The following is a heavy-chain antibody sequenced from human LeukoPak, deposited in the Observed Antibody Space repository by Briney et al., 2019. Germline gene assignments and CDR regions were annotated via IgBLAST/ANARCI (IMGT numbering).Heavy chain of an antibody. V-gene: IGHV4-59*01. D-gene: IGHD2/OR15-2a*01. Sequence: PSETLSLTCTVSGGSISSYYWSWIRQPPGKGLEWIGYIYYSGSTNYNPSLKSRVTISVDTSKNQFSLKLSSVTAADTAVYYCARLNMEIVLMDVWGQGTTVTVSS. J-gene: IGHJ6*02. CDR2: IYYSGST. CDR3: ARLNMEIVLMDV. CDR1: GGSISSYY.